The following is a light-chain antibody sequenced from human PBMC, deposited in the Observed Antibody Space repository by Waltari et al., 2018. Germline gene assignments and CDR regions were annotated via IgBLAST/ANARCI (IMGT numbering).Light chain of an antibody. CDR1: SSNLGKNT. Sequence: QSVLTQPPSASGTPGQRVSISCSGRSSNLGKNTINWYQQVPGRDPKPLIYSNDQRPSGVRDRFSGAKSGTSGSLAIRGLQSEEEADYYCAACDDSLNGWVFGGGTTLTVL. CDR3: AACDDSLNGWV. V-gene: IGLV1-44*01. J-gene: IGLJ3*02. CDR2: SND.